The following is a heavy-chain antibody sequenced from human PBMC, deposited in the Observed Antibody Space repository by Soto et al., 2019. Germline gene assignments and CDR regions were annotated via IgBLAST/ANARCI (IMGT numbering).Heavy chain of an antibody. CDR1: GGSFSGYY. D-gene: IGHD5-18*01. CDR2: INHSGST. J-gene: IGHJ4*02. V-gene: IGHV4-34*01. Sequence: QVQLQQWGAGLLKPSETLSLTCAVYGGSFSGYYWSWIRQPPGKGLEWIGEINHSGSTTYNPSLKSRVTISVDTSKNQFSLKLSSVTAADTAVYYCAREAYSYGYRYFDYWGQGTLVTVSS. CDR3: AREAYSYGYRYFDY.